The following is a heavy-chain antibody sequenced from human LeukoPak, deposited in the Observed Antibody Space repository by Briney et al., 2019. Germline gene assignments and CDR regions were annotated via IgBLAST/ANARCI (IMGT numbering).Heavy chain of an antibody. CDR3: ARLADRWFDP. J-gene: IGHJ5*02. V-gene: IGHV3-53*01. CDR2: IYSGGGT. Sequence: GGSLRLSCAASGFTVSSNYMSWVRQAPGKGLEWVSIIYSGGGTFYADSVKGRFTISRDNSKNTLYLQMNSLRAEDTAMYYCARLADRWFDPWGQGTLVTVSS. CDR1: GFTVSSNY.